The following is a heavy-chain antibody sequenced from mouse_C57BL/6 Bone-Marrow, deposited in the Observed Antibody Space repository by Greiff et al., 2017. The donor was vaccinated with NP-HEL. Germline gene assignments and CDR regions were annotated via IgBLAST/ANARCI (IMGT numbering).Heavy chain of an antibody. D-gene: IGHD2-1*01. Sequence: EVKVVESGGGLVQSGRSLRLSCATSGFTFSDFYMEWVRQAPGKGLEWIAASRNKANDYTTEYSASVKGRFIVSRDTSQSILYLQMNALRAEDTAIYYCARDAYGNYPYYYAMDYWGQGTSVTVSS. CDR1: GFTFSDFY. CDR2: SRNKANDYTT. V-gene: IGHV7-1*01. CDR3: ARDAYGNYPYYYAMDY. J-gene: IGHJ4*01.